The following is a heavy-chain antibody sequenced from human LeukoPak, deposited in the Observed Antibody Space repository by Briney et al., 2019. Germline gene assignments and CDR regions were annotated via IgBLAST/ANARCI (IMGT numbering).Heavy chain of an antibody. J-gene: IGHJ3*02. CDR3: AKDTAGELYFDI. Sequence: PGGSLRLSCAASGFIFSSYAMSWVRQAPGKGLEWVSGISGSGGGTYYADSVKGRFTISRDNSKSTLYLQMNSLRAEDTAVYYCAKDTAGELYFDIWGQGTMVTVSS. CDR1: GFIFSSYA. V-gene: IGHV3-23*01. D-gene: IGHD1-26*01. CDR2: ISGSGGGT.